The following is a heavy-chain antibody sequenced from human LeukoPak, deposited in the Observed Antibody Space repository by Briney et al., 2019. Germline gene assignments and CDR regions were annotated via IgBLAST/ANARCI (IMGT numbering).Heavy chain of an antibody. CDR1: GFTFSTYW. V-gene: IGHV3-74*01. CDR3: AREGVGDYYYCIDV. D-gene: IGHD3-10*01. CDR2: INTDESTT. J-gene: IGHJ6*03. Sequence: GGSLRLSCAASGFTFSTYWMNWVRQAPGKGLVWGSRINTDESTTSYADSVKGRFTISRDNAKNTLYLQMNSLRAEDTAVYYCAREGVGDYYYCIDVWGKGTTVTVSS.